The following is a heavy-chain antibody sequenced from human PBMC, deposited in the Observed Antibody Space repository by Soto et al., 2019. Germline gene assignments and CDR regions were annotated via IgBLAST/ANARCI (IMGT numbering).Heavy chain of an antibody. J-gene: IGHJ6*02. D-gene: IGHD2-15*01. Sequence: GASVKVSCKASGGTFSSYTISWVRQAPGQGLEWMGRIIPILGIANYAQKFQGRVTITADKSTSTAYMELSSLRSEDTAVYYCARAATTVFRYYYYGMDVWGQGTTVTV. V-gene: IGHV1-69*02. CDR3: ARAATTVFRYYYYGMDV. CDR2: IIPILGIA. CDR1: GGTFSSYT.